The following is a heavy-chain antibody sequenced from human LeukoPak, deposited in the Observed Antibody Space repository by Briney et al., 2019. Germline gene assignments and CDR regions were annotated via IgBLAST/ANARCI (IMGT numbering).Heavy chain of an antibody. CDR3: ARGSYGDNVRFDY. V-gene: IGHV3-7*04. CDR1: GFTFSSYW. Sequence: PGGSLRLSCAASGFTFSSYWMSWVRQAPGKGLEWVANIKQDGSEKYYVDSVKGRFTISRDNAKNSLYLQMNSLRAEDTAVYYCARGSYGDNVRFDYWGQGTLVTVST. CDR2: IKQDGSEK. J-gene: IGHJ4*02. D-gene: IGHD4-17*01.